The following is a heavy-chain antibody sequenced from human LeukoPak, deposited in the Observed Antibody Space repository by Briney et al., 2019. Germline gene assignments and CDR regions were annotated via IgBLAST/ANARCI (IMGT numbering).Heavy chain of an antibody. CDR1: GYTFTGYY. D-gene: IGHD4-23*01. CDR2: INPNSGGT. J-gene: IGHJ5*02. Sequence: GASVKVSCKASGYTFTGYYMHWARQAPGQGLEWMGWINPNSGGTNYAQKFQGRVTMTRDTSISTAYMELSRLRSDDTAVYYCARGATVVTGWFDPWGQGTLVTVSS. V-gene: IGHV1-2*02. CDR3: ARGATVVTGWFDP.